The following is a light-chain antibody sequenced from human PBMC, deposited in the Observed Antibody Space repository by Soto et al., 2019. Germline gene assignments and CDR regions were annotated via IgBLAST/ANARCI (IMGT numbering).Light chain of an antibody. CDR3: QHYNSYSEA. CDR2: KAS. Sequence: DIQMTQSPSTLSXXXXXXXTXXXXASQTISSWLAWYQQKPGKAPKLLIYKASTLKSGVPSRFSGSGSGTEFTLTISSLQPDDFATYYCQHYNSYSEAFGQGTKVDIK. J-gene: IGKJ1*01. V-gene: IGKV1-5*03. CDR1: QTISSW.